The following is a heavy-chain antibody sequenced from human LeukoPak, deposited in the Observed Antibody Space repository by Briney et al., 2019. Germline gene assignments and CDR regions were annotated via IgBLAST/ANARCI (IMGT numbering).Heavy chain of an antibody. D-gene: IGHD6-13*01. V-gene: IGHV3-21*01. CDR1: GFTFNDYS. Sequence: GGSLRLSCAASGFTFNDYSMNRVRQAPGKGLEWVSSISSSSSYIYCADSVKGRFTISRDNAKNSLYLQMNSLRAEDTAVYYCARDQAIAARPGRYYGMDVWGQGTTVTVSS. J-gene: IGHJ6*02. CDR3: ARDQAIAARPGRYYGMDV. CDR2: ISSSSSYI.